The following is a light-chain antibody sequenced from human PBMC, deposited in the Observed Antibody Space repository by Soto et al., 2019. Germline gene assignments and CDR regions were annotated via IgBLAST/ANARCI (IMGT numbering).Light chain of an antibody. V-gene: IGKV3-11*01. CDR3: QQRSNWLIT. CDR1: QSVSSY. CDR2: DAS. Sequence: EIVFTQSPATRSLSAGERATLSWRASQSVSSYLAWYQQKPGQAPRLLIYDASNRATGIPARFSGSGSGTDFTLTISSLEPEDFAVYYCQQRSNWLITFGQGTRLEI. J-gene: IGKJ5*01.